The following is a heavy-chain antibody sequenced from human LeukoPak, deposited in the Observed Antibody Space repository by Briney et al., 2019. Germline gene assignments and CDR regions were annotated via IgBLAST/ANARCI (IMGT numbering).Heavy chain of an antibody. J-gene: IGHJ5*02. V-gene: IGHV3-7*01. CDR3: ARFLRRFLYGSGNMGP. CDR1: GFTFTTHW. D-gene: IGHD3-10*01. CDR2: IKQDGSEK. Sequence: GGSLRLSCAASGFTFTTHWMGWVRQAPGKGLEWVGNIKQDGSEKYYVDSVKGRFTISRDNAKNSLYLQMNSLRAEDTAVYYCARFLRRFLYGSGNMGPWGQGTLVTVSS.